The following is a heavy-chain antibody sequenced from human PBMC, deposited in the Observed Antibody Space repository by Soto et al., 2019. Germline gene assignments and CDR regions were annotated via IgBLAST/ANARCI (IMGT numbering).Heavy chain of an antibody. D-gene: IGHD4-4*01. CDR3: AREGRLQSLDY. CDR1: GGSISDPDYY. V-gene: IGHV4-30-4*01. J-gene: IGHJ4*02. CDR2: IFYNGET. Sequence: QVQLQESGPGLVKPSQILSLTCTVSGGSISDPDYYWSWIRQPPGKGLEWIGTIFYNGETSYNPSPKSRLSMSVDTSKNQFSLSLSSVTASDTAVYFCAREGRLQSLDYWGQGTLVTVSS.